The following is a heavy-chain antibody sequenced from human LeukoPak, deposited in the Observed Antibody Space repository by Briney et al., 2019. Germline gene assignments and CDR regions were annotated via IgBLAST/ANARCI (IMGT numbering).Heavy chain of an antibody. CDR3: ARVLRYCSGGNCYSGGLGYMDV. V-gene: IGHV1-18*01. CDR1: GYTFTSYG. CDR2: ISAYNGNT. J-gene: IGHJ6*03. Sequence: ASVKVSCKASGYTFTSYGISWVRQAPGQGLEWMGWISAYNGNTNYAQKLQGRVPMTTDTSTSTAYMELRSLRSDDTAVYYCARVLRYCSGGNCYSGGLGYMDVWGKGTTVTISS. D-gene: IGHD2-15*01.